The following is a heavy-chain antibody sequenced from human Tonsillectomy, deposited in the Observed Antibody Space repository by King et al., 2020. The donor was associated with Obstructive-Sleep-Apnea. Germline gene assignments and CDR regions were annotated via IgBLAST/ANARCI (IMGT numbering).Heavy chain of an antibody. CDR1: GYTFTGCY. Sequence: VQLVQSGAEVKKPGASVKVSCKAAGYTFTGCYMHWGRQAPGQGVEWLGWINPNSGGTNYAQKLQGRDTVTRDTSISTAYMELSRLRSDDTAVYYCARDRYRRAVVVAATQGSLGYWGQGTLVTVSS. J-gene: IGHJ4*02. D-gene: IGHD2-15*01. CDR3: ARDRYRRAVVVAATQGSLGY. V-gene: IGHV1-2*02. CDR2: INPNSGGT.